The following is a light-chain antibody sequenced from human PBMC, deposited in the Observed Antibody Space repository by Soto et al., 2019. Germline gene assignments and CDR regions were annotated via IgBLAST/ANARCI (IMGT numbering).Light chain of an antibody. CDR1: QSVSSN. J-gene: IGKJ1*01. Sequence: MTQSPATLSVSPGERATLSCRASQSVSSNLAWYQQKPGQAPRLLIYGASTRATGIPARFSGSGSGTEFTLTISSLQSEDFAVYYCQQYNNWPSWTFGQGTKV. CDR2: GAS. V-gene: IGKV3-15*01. CDR3: QQYNNWPSWT.